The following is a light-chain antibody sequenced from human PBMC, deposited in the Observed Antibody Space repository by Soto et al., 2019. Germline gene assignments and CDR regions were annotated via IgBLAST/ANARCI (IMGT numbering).Light chain of an antibody. Sequence: DIQMTQSPSTLSASVGDRVTITCRASQSISSWLAWYQQKAGKAPKLLIYKASSLESGAPSRFSGSGSGTEFTLTISSLQPDDFATYYCQQYNNYPRTFGQGTKVEVK. V-gene: IGKV1-5*03. J-gene: IGKJ1*01. CDR2: KAS. CDR3: QQYNNYPRT. CDR1: QSISSW.